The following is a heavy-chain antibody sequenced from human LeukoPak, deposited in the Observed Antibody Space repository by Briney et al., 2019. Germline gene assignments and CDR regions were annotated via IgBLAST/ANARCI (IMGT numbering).Heavy chain of an antibody. D-gene: IGHD1-1*01. CDR2: IYYSGST. V-gene: IGHV4-59*01. Sequence: SETLSLTCTVSGGSISSYYWSWIRQPPGKGLEWIGYIYYSGSTNYNPSLKSRVTISVDTSKNQFSLKLSSVTAADTAVYYCARCDPTTFDYWGQGTLVTVSS. CDR3: ARCDPTTFDY. J-gene: IGHJ4*02. CDR1: GGSISSYY.